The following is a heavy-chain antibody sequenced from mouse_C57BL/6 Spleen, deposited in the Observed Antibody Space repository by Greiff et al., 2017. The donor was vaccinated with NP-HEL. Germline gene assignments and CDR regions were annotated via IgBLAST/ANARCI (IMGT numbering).Heavy chain of an antibody. CDR3: ARYYSNVGDYFDY. CDR1: GYSFTGYY. V-gene: IGHV1-42*01. D-gene: IGHD1-1*02. J-gene: IGHJ2*01. CDR2: INPSTGGT. Sequence: EVKVEESGPELVKPGASVKISCKASGYSFTGYYMNWVKQSPEKSLEWIGEINPSTGGTTYNQKFKAKATLTVDKSSSTAYMQLKSLTSEDSAVYYCARYYSNVGDYFDYWGQGTTLTVSS.